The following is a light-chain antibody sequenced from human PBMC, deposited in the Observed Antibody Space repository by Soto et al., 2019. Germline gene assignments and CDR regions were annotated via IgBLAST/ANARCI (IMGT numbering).Light chain of an antibody. J-gene: IGKJ4*01. Sequence: EVVMTQSPATLSVSPGERATLSCNASQSVRNNLVWYLQKPGQSPRPIIYDATTRATGIPVRFSGSGSGTEFTLTISSLQSEDVGVYYCQQYDNWPPKTFGGGTKVEVK. CDR3: QQYDNWPPKT. V-gene: IGKV3-15*01. CDR2: DAT. CDR1: QSVRNN.